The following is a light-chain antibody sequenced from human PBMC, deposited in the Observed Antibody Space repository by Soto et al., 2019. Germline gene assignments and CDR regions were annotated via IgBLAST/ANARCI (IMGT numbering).Light chain of an antibody. CDR3: QQCGSSPS. CDR1: QSVSSSY. Sequence: EIVLTQSPGTLSLSPGERATLSCRASQSVSSSYLAWYQQKPGQAPRLLIYDPSSRATGIPDRFSGSGSGTEFNIAISRPEPEDFEVYYRQQCGSSPSFGQGPKVELK. V-gene: IGKV3-20*01. J-gene: IGKJ1*01. CDR2: DPS.